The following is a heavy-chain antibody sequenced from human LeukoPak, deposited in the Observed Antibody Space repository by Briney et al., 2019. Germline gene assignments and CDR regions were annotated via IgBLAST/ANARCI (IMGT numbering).Heavy chain of an antibody. J-gene: IGHJ4*02. V-gene: IGHV3-9*01. D-gene: IGHD6-19*01. Sequence: GGSLRLSCAASGFTFDDYAVHWVRQAPGKGLEWVSGISWNSGTIGYADSVKGRFTISRDNAKNSLYLQVNSLRAEDTALYYCAKATYSSGWYSTFDYWGQGTLVTVSS. CDR1: GFTFDDYA. CDR2: ISWNSGTI. CDR3: AKATYSSGWYSTFDY.